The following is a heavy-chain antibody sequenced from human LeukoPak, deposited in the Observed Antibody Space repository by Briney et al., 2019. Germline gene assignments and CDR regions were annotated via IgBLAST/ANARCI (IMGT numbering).Heavy chain of an antibody. CDR1: GGSISSYY. D-gene: IGHD6-19*01. V-gene: IGHV4-4*09. Sequence: SETLSLTCTVSGGSISSYYWSWIRQPPGEGLEWIGYIYTSGSTNYNPSLKSRVTISVDTSKNQFSLKLSSVTAADTAVYYCARHAVRTYYYYYYMDVWGKGTMVTVSS. J-gene: IGHJ6*03. CDR2: IYTSGST. CDR3: ARHAVRTYYYYYYMDV.